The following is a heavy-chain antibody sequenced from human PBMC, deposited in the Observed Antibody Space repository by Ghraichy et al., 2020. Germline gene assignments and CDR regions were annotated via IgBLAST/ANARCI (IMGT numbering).Heavy chain of an antibody. CDR1: GYTFTSYA. J-gene: IGHJ4*02. D-gene: IGHD3-10*01. V-gene: IGHV7-4-1*02. CDR3: ARGTYYGSGSYYLLTGSFDY. CDR2: INTNTGNP. Sequence: ASVKVSCKASGYTFTSYAMNWVRQAPGQGLEWMGWINTNTGNPTYAQGFTGRFVFSLDTSVSTAYLQISSLKAEDTAVYYCARGTYYGSGSYYLLTGSFDYWGQGTLVTVSS.